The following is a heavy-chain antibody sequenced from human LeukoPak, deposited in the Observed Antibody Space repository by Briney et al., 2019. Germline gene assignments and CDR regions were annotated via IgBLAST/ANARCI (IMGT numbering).Heavy chain of an antibody. V-gene: IGHV4-59*01. J-gene: IGHJ3*02. CDR1: GGSISSYY. CDR3: ARSYDSSPDGFAFDI. Sequence: PSQTLSLTCTVSGGSISSYYWSWIRQPPGKGLEWIGYIYYSGSTNYNPSLKSRVTISVDTSKNQFSLKLSSVTAADTAVYYCARSYDSSPDGFAFDIWGQGTMVTVSS. D-gene: IGHD3-22*01. CDR2: IYYSGST.